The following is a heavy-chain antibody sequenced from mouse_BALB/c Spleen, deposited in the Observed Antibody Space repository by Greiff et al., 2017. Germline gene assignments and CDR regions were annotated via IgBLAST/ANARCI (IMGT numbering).Heavy chain of an antibody. V-gene: IGHV5-6-5*01. J-gene: IGHJ4*01. CDR2: ISSGGST. CDR1: GFTFSSYA. Sequence: EVKLVESGGGLVKPGGSLKLSCAASGFTFSSYAMSWVRQTPEKRLEWVASISSGGSTYYPDSVKGRFTISRDNARNILYLQMSSLRSEDTAMYYGAREGLRREDYDAMDYWGQGTSVTVSS. D-gene: IGHD2-4*01. CDR3: AREGLRREDYDAMDY.